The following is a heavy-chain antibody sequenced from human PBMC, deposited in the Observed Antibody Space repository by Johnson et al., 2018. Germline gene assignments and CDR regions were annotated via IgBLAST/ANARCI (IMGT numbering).Heavy chain of an antibody. J-gene: IGHJ6*03. D-gene: IGHD6-19*01. V-gene: IGHV3-21*06. CDR3: ARGQWRVPGQRYYMDV. Sequence: VQLVQSGGGLVKPGGSLRLSCKASGFSFNVYSMTWVRQAPGKGLEWVSFMGAESVYIQYADSVRGRFTISRDNAKNSLYLQMSALRVEDTAIYFCARGQWRVPGQRYYMDVWGKGTTVTVYS. CDR2: MGAESVYI. CDR1: GFSFNVYS.